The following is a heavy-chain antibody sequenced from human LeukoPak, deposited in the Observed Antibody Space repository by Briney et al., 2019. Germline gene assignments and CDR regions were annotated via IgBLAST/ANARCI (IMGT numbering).Heavy chain of an antibody. CDR1: GFTFSSYA. J-gene: IGHJ4*02. V-gene: IGHV3-23*01. Sequence: PGGTLRLSCAASGFTFSSYAISWVRQAPGKGLEWVSVISGSGVSTKYADSVKGRFTISRDNSKNTVYLQMNSLRAEDTAVYYCAKVRSPYSSTWSGLGWGQGTLVTVSS. D-gene: IGHD6-13*01. CDR2: ISGSGVST. CDR3: AKVRSPYSSTWSGLG.